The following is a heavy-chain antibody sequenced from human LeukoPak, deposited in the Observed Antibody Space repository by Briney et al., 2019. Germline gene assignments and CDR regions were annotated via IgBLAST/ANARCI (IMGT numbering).Heavy chain of an antibody. D-gene: IGHD5-12*01. Sequence: GASVKVSCKVSGYTLTELSMHWVRQALGKGLEWMGGFDPEDVETIYAQKFQGRVTMTEDTSADTAYMELSSLRSEDTAVYYCATDLIGSGYDLPVGYWGQGTLVTVSS. CDR2: FDPEDVET. V-gene: IGHV1-24*01. CDR1: GYTLTELS. J-gene: IGHJ4*02. CDR3: ATDLIGSGYDLPVGY.